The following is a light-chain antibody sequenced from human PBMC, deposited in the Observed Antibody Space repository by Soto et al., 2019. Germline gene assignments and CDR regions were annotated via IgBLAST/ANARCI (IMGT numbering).Light chain of an antibody. J-gene: IGLJ2*01. CDR2: EVS. CDR3: SSYAGSNNPPVV. CDR1: SSDVGGYHY. Sequence: QSVLTQPPSSSGSPGQSVTISCTGTSSDVGGYHYVSWYQQHPGKAPKLMIYEVSKRPSGVPVRFSGSKSGNTASLTVSGLQAEDEADYYCSSYAGSNNPPVVFGGGTKLTVL. V-gene: IGLV2-8*01.